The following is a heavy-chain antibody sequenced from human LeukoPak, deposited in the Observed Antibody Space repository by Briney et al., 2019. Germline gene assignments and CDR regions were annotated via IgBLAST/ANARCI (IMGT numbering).Heavy chain of an antibody. CDR2: IHIYRGNT. Sequence: GASVKVSCKTSGYSSSNYGISWVRQAPGQGLEWMGWIHIYRGNTNYAQKLQGRVTMTTDTSTSTAYMELRSLRSDDTAVYYCAGPYYDDAFDIWGQGTMVTVSS. CDR1: GYSSSNYG. V-gene: IGHV1-18*01. CDR3: AGPYYDDAFDI. J-gene: IGHJ3*02. D-gene: IGHD3-22*01.